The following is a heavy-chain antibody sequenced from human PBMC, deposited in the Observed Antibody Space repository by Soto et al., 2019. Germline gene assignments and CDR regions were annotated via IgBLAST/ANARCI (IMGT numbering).Heavy chain of an antibody. CDR3: ARDVVVVPAAMWDPYYYGMDV. CDR1: GYTFTSYG. CDR2: ISAYNGNT. J-gene: IGHJ6*02. V-gene: IGHV1-18*01. Sequence: QVQLVQSGAEVKKPGASVKVSCKASGYTFTSYGISWVRQAPGQGLEWMGWISAYNGNTNYAQKRRGGVTKTTDTSPSIASMALRGLRSDDTAVNYCARDVVVVPAAMWDPYYYGMDVWGQGITVAVSS. D-gene: IGHD2-2*01.